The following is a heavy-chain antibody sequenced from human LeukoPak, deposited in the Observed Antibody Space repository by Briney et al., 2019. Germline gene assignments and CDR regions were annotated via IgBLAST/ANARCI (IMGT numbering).Heavy chain of an antibody. J-gene: IGHJ6*02. D-gene: IGHD4-17*01. Sequence: PGGSLRLSCAASGFTFSDYWMSWVRQAPGKGLEWVAVISYDGSNKYYADSVKGRFTISRDNSKNTLYLQMNSLRAEDTAVYYCAKDESPYGDYVPYYYYYGMDVWGQGTTVTVSS. CDR3: AKDESPYGDYVPYYYYYGMDV. CDR1: GFTFSDYW. V-gene: IGHV3-30*18. CDR2: ISYDGSNK.